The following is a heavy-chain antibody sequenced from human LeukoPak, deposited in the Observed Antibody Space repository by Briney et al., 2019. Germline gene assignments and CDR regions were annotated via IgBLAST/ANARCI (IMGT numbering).Heavy chain of an antibody. J-gene: IGHJ4*02. Sequence: SETLSLTCTVSGGSISSGSYYWSWIRQPAGKGLEWIGRIYTSGSTNYNPSLKSRVTISVDPSKNQFSLKLSSVTAADTAVYYCARSSHCSGGSCYSLTGVGYWGQGTLVTVSS. V-gene: IGHV4-61*02. CDR2: IYTSGST. CDR1: GGSISSGSYY. CDR3: ARSSHCSGGSCYSLTGVGY. D-gene: IGHD2-15*01.